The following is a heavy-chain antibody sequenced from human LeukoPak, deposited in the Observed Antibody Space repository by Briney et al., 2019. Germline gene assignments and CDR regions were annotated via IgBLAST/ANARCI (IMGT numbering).Heavy chain of an antibody. CDR3: ARDRRCSSTSCYYFDY. J-gene: IGHJ4*02. CDR2: IKQDGSEK. D-gene: IGHD2-2*01. V-gene: IGHV3-7*04. Sequence: RGSLRLSCAASGFTFSSYWMTWVRQAPGKGLEWVANIKQDGSEKYYVDSVKGRFTISRDNAKNSLYLQMNSLRAEDTAVYYCARDRRCSSTSCYYFDYWGQGTLVTVSS. CDR1: GFTFSSYW.